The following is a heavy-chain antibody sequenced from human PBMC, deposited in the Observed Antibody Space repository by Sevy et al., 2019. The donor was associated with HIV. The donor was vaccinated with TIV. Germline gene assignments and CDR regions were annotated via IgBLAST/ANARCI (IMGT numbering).Heavy chain of an antibody. V-gene: IGHV1-2*06. CDR3: AREGIGYCSSTSCYARYYGMDV. CDR2: INPNSGGT. Sequence: ASVKVSCKASGYTFTGYYMHWMRQAPGQGLEWMGRINPNSGGTNYAQKFQGRVTMTRDTSISTAYMELSRLRSDDTAVYYCAREGIGYCSSTSCYARYYGMDVWGQGTTVTVSS. D-gene: IGHD2-2*01. J-gene: IGHJ6*02. CDR1: GYTFTGYY.